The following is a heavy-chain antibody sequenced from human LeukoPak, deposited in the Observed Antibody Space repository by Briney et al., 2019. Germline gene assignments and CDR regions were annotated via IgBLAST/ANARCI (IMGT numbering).Heavy chain of an antibody. CDR1: GGTFTMNA. V-gene: IGHV1-69*13. J-gene: IGHJ6*03. CDR3: ARRDPYYYYYYMDV. D-gene: IGHD5-24*01. CDR2: IIPIFGTA. Sequence: GASVKVSFKASGGTFTMNAISWVRQAPGQGLEWMGGIIPIFGTANYAQKFQGRVTITADESTSTAYMELSSLRSEDTGVYYCARRDPYYYYYYMDVWGKGTTVTVSS.